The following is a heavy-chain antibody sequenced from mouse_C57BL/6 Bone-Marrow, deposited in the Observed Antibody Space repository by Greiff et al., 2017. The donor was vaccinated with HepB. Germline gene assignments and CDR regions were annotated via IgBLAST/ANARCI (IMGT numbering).Heavy chain of an antibody. D-gene: IGHD1-1*01. CDR2: INPYNGDT. CDR3: ARRDVGYYGSRGDFDV. Sequence: VQLQQSGPELVKPGDSVKISCKASGYSFTGYFMNWVMQSHGKSLEWIGRINPYNGDTFYNQKFKGKSTVTVDKSSSTAHMERRSLTSEDSAVYYCARRDVGYYGSRGDFDVWGTGTTVTVSS. J-gene: IGHJ1*03. CDR1: GYSFTGYF. V-gene: IGHV1-20*01.